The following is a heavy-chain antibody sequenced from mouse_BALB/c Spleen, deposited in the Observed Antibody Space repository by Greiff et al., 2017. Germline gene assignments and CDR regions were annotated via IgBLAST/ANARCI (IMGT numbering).Heavy chain of an antibody. J-gene: IGHJ4*01. V-gene: IGHV1-7*01. CDR1: GYTFTSYW. CDR3: ARDRPFYAMDY. CDR2: INPSTGYT. Sequence: QVQLKESGAELAKPGASVKMSCKASGYTFTSYWMHWVKQRPGQGLEWIGYINPSTGYTEYNQKFKDKATLTADKSSSTAYMQLSSLTSEDSAVYYCARDRPFYAMDYWGQGTSVTVSS.